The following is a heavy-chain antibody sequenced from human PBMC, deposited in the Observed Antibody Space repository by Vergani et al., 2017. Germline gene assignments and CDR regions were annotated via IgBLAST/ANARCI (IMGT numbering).Heavy chain of an antibody. CDR3: ARVMYRDESSTGYRLEGMDI. CDR1: GGSFNTYY. V-gene: IGHV4-59*13. J-gene: IGHJ6*02. CDR2: IYSTGST. D-gene: IGHD3-9*01. Sequence: QVQLEESGPGLVKPSETLSLTCTVSGGSFNTYYGCWIRQSPGKGLEWIGYIYSTGSTNYNPSLNSRVTMSVDTSKNQFSLKLRSVTAADTAVYFCARVMYRDESSTGYRLEGMDIWGQGATVTISS.